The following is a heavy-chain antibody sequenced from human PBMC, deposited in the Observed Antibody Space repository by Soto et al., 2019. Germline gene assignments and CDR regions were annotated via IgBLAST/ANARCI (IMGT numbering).Heavy chain of an antibody. V-gene: IGHV1-69*13. D-gene: IGHD1-7*01. CDR2: IIPIFGTA. CDR3: ARKNGDWNYVGYFDY. Sequence: GASVKVSCQASGGTFSSYAISWVRQAPGQGLEWMGGIIPIFGTANYAQKFQGRVTITADESTSTAYMELSSLRSEDTAVYYCARKNGDWNYVGYFDYCSQGTLVTVSS. J-gene: IGHJ4*02. CDR1: GGTFSSYA.